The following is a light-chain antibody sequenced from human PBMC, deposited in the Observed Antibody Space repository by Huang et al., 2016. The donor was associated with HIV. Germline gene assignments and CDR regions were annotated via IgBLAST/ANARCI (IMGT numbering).Light chain of an antibody. CDR2: DGS. Sequence: EIVMTQSPATLSVSPGERATLSCRASQNISRLAWYQQKSGQAPGLLIYDGSSRATGIPARFSGSGSGTEFTLTVSSLQSEDFALYYCQQYDDWPPWTFGQGTQVDI. V-gene: IGKV3-15*01. CDR3: QQYDDWPPWT. J-gene: IGKJ1*01. CDR1: QNISR.